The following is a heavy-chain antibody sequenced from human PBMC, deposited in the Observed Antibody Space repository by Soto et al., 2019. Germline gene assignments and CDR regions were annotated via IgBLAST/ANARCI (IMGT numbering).Heavy chain of an antibody. Sequence: SETLSLTCTVSGGSISSYYWSWIRQPPGKGLEWIGYIYYSGSTNYNPSLKRRVTISVDTSTNKFSLKLSSMTAADAAVYCCARGLFGQGTSWGHFDYWGQGTLVTVSS. CDR2: IYYSGST. CDR3: ARGLFGQGTSWGHFDY. D-gene: IGHD7-27*01. J-gene: IGHJ4*02. V-gene: IGHV4-59*01. CDR1: GGSISSYY.